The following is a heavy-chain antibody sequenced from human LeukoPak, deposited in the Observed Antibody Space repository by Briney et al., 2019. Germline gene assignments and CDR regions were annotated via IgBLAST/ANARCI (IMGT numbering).Heavy chain of an antibody. CDR1: GGSISSYY. CDR2: IYNSGST. V-gene: IGHV4-59*01. J-gene: IGHJ6*02. D-gene: IGHD5-24*01. Sequence: PSETLSLTCTVSGGSISSYYWSWIRQPPGKGLEWIGHIYNSGSTNYNPSLKSRVTISVDTSKNQFSLKLSSVTAADTAVYYCARGVEMATIGCCMDVWGQGTTVTVSS. CDR3: ARGVEMATIGCCMDV.